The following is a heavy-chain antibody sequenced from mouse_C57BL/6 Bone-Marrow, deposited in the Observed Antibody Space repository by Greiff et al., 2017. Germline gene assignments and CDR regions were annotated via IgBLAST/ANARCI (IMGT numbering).Heavy chain of an antibody. J-gene: IGHJ2*01. CDR2: IHPNSGST. Sequence: QVQLQQPGAELVKPGASVQLSCKASGYTFTSSWMHWVKQRPGQGLEWIGMIHPNSGSTNYNEKFKSKATLTVDKSSSTAYMQLSSLTSEDSAVYYCARRLTYYGSSYFDYWGQGTTLTVSS. CDR1: GYTFTSSW. V-gene: IGHV1-64*01. CDR3: ARRLTYYGSSYFDY. D-gene: IGHD1-1*01.